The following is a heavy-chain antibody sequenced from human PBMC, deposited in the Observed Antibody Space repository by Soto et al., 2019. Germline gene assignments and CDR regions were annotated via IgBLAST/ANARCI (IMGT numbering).Heavy chain of an antibody. J-gene: IGHJ4*02. CDR3: ARYRREAVAGYTLDN. CDR1: GCSISSNY. Sequence: PSDTHSLTCTVSGCSISSNYWTWIRQPPGKGLERIGYVYNSGSTNYNPSLKSRVTISEDTSKSQFSLKVNSMTAADTAVYYCARYRREAVAGYTLDNWGQGILVTVSS. D-gene: IGHD6-13*01. V-gene: IGHV4-59*01. CDR2: VYNSGST.